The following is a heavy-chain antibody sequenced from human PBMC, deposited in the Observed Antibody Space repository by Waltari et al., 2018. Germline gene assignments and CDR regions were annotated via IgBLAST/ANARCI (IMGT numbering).Heavy chain of an antibody. CDR3: AKVRADFXSGYHPNDVYDV. V-gene: IGHV3-23*03. D-gene: IGHD3-3*01. Sequence: LLESGGGVVHPGGSXRLSXTAXXVTFXXXYXXXVRQAPGKGXEWVSVTYRSXXYYADSVNGRFIVSRDNPKNTLYLQMNSLRVEDTAIYYCAKVRADFXSGYHPNDVYDVWGQGTMVTVSS. J-gene: IGHJ3*01. CDR2: TYRSXX. CDR1: XVTFXXXY.